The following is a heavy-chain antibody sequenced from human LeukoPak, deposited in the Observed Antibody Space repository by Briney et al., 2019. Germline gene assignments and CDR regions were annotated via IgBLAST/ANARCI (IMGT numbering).Heavy chain of an antibody. CDR1: GFIFSSYS. J-gene: IGHJ4*02. CDR2: ISSSSSYI. D-gene: IGHD2-2*01. V-gene: IGHV3-21*04. CDR3: AKRSSSTTGSPFDC. Sequence: PGGSLRLSCAASGFIFSSYSMNWVRQAPGKGLEWVSSISSSSSYIYYADSVKGRFTISRDNAKNSLYLQMNSLRAEDTALYYCAKRSSSTTGSPFDCWGQGTLVAVSS.